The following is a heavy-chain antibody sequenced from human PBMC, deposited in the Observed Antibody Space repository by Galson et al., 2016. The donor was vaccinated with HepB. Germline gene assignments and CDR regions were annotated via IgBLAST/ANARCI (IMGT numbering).Heavy chain of an antibody. CDR2: ISYDGNSK. CDR3: VKRYGFCSSTSCHDAFDV. D-gene: IGHD2-2*01. V-gene: IGHV3-30*04. CDR1: GFTFSTYA. J-gene: IGHJ3*01. Sequence: SLRLSCAVSGFTFSTYAMHWVRQAPGKGLEWMTVISYDGNSKTYADSVAGRFTISRDNSKNTLYLQMNSLKAEDTAVYYCVKRYGFCSSTSCHDAFDVWGQGTLVTVSS.